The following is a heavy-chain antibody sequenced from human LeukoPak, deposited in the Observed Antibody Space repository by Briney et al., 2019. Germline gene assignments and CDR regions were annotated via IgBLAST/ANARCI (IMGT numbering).Heavy chain of an antibody. CDR1: GYTFTIYY. D-gene: IGHD5-12*01. CDR3: TRDSYSGYDRSLGY. J-gene: IGHJ4*02. CDR2: INPSGVST. V-gene: IGHV1-46*03. Sequence: ASVKVSCKASGYTFTIYYIHWVRQAPGQGLEWMGIINPSGVSTSYAQKFQGRVTMTRDTSTSTVYMELSSLRSEDTAMYYCTRDSYSGYDRSLGYWGQGTLVTVSS.